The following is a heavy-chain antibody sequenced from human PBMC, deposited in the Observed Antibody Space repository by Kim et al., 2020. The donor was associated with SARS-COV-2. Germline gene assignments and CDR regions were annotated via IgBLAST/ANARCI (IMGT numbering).Heavy chain of an antibody. CDR3: AKDLGRSGFFDY. Sequence: YYAESGKGQFTNSSNNSKNTLYLQMTSLRAEDTAVYYCAKDLGRSGFFDYWGQGTLVTVSS. J-gene: IGHJ4*02. V-gene: IGHV3-23*01. D-gene: IGHD3-22*01.